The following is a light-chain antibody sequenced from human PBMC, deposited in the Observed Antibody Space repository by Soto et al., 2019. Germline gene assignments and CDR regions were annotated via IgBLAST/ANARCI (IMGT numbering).Light chain of an antibody. Sequence: DIVVTQSPLSLAVTPGEPASISCRSSQSLLFRNGHNYLDWYLQKPGQSPRLLIYLGSSRASGDPDRFSGSVSGTDFTLKISRVEAEDVGVYYCMQALEAPRTFGQGTKVELK. CDR2: LGS. CDR3: MQALEAPRT. CDR1: QSLLFRNGHNY. V-gene: IGKV2-28*01. J-gene: IGKJ1*01.